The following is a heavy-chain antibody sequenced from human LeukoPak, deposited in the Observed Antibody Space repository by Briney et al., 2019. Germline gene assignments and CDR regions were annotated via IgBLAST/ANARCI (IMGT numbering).Heavy chain of an antibody. V-gene: IGHV3-30-3*01. D-gene: IGHD3-22*01. J-gene: IGHJ4*02. CDR2: ISYDGSNK. CDR1: GFTFSSYA. Sequence: PGGSLRLSCAASGFTFSSYAMHWVRQAPGKGLEWVAVISYDGSNKYYADSVKGRFTISRDNSKNTLYLQMNSLRAEDTAVYYCARDLNYYDSSGYSSGGYFDYWGQGTLVTVSP. CDR3: ARDLNYYDSSGYSSGGYFDY.